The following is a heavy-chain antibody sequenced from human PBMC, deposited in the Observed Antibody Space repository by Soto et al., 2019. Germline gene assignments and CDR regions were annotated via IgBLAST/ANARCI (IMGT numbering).Heavy chain of an antibody. CDR3: ARGALTVANWFDP. D-gene: IGHD6-19*01. J-gene: IGHJ5*02. CDR1: GYTFTDYY. V-gene: IGHV1-2*02. CDR2: INPNNGVT. Sequence: QVQLVQSGAEVKKPGASVKVSCKASGYTFTDYYINWVRQAPGQGLEWMGWINPNNGVTNYAQKFQGRVTTTRDTSISTAYMDLGRLRFDDTALYYCARGALTVANWFDPWGQGTQVTVSS.